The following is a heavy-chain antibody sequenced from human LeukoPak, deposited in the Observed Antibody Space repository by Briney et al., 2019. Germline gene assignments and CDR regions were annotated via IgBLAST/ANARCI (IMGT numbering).Heavy chain of an antibody. D-gene: IGHD4-17*01. V-gene: IGHV3-15*01. CDR3: ITDPGDYENV. Sequence: GGSLRLSCAASGFSFSNAWMSWVRQAPGKGREWVGRIKSKSDGETRDYAAPVRGRFAISRDDSKNTLCLLMNSLKTDDTAVYFCITDPGDYENVWGQGTLVTVSS. CDR2: IKSKSDGETR. J-gene: IGHJ4*02. CDR1: GFSFSNAW.